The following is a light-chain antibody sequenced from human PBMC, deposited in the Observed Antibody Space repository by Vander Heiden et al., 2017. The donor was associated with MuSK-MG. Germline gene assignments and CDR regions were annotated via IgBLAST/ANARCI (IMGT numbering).Light chain of an antibody. CDR3: CSYAGGYTWV. V-gene: IGLV2-11*01. J-gene: IGLJ3*02. Sequence: QSALTQPRSVSGSPGQSVAISCTGSSSDVGGYNYVSWYQQHPGKAPELMFYDVDKRPSGVPDRFSGSKSGNTASLTISGLQAEDEGDYYCCSYAGGYTWVFGGGTKLTVL. CDR1: SSDVGGYNY. CDR2: DVD.